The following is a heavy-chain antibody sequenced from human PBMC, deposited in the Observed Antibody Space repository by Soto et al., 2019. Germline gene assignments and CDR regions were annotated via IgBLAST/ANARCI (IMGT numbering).Heavy chain of an antibody. V-gene: IGHV4-31*03. CDR2: IYSSGDT. CDR1: GGYIRSGGYY. Sequence: QVQLQESGPGLVRPSQTLSLSCTVSGGYIRSGGYYWSWIRHDPGKGLEWIGYIYSSGDTNYNPSDSCSVAITVDTSKNQFSLKLSSVTAADTALYYCARDWGPPGTHGFDPWGQGTLVTVSS. CDR3: ARDWGPPGTHGFDP. J-gene: IGHJ5*02. D-gene: IGHD1-7*01.